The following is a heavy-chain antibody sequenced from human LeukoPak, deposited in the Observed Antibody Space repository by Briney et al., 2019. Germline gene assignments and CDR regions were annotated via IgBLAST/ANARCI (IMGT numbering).Heavy chain of an antibody. Sequence: SETLSLTCTVSGGSLSSYYWTWIRQPPGKGLEWIGYIYYSGSTNYNPSLKSRVTISVDTSKNQLSLKLSSVTAADTAVYYCARRDSSSWSFDYWGQGTLVTVSS. J-gene: IGHJ4*02. CDR2: IYYSGST. D-gene: IGHD6-13*01. CDR3: ARRDSSSWSFDY. V-gene: IGHV4-59*01. CDR1: GGSLSSYY.